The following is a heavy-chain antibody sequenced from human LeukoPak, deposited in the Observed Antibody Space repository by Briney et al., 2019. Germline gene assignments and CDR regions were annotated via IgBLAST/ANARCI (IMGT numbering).Heavy chain of an antibody. Sequence: ASVKVPCKASGGTFSNYAISWVRQAPGQGLEWMGGIIPIFGTASYAQKFQGRVTITADESTSTAYMELSSLRSEDTAVYYCARDLGDSFDYWGQGTLVTVSS. CDR1: GGTFSNYA. J-gene: IGHJ4*02. CDR2: IIPIFGTA. V-gene: IGHV1-69*01. CDR3: ARDLGDSFDY. D-gene: IGHD3-10*01.